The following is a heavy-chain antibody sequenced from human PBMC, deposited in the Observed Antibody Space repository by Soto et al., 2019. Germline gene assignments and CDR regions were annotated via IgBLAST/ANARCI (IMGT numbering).Heavy chain of an antibody. Sequence: GGSLRLSCAASGFTFSIYSMNWLRPAPGKGLEWVSYITSDRKTIHYADSVKGRFTISRDNSKNTLYLQMNSLRAEDTAVYYCARDHGGPAAGSYYYYGMDVWGQGTTVTVSS. J-gene: IGHJ6*02. D-gene: IGHD6-13*01. V-gene: IGHV3-48*01. CDR1: GFTFSIYS. CDR3: ARDHGGPAAGSYYYYGMDV. CDR2: ITSDRKTI.